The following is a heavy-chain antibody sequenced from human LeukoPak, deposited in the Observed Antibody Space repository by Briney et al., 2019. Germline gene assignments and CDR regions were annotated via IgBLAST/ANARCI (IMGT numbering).Heavy chain of an antibody. J-gene: IGHJ4*02. Sequence: ASVKVSCKASGYTFTSYDINWVRQATGQGLEWMGWMNPNSGNTGYAQKFQGRVTITRNTSISTAYMELSSLRSEDTAVYYCVVGAYYDSSGHDYWGQGTLVTVSS. CDR1: GYTFTSYD. CDR3: VVGAYYDSSGHDY. V-gene: IGHV1-8*03. CDR2: MNPNSGNT. D-gene: IGHD3-22*01.